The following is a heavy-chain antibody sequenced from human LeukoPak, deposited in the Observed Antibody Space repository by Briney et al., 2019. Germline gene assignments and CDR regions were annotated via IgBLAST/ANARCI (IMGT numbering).Heavy chain of an antibody. CDR2: INHSGST. Sequence: PSETLSLTCAVYGGSFSGYYWSWIRQPPGKGLEWIGEINHSGSTNYNPSLKSRVTISVDTSKNQFSLKLSSVTAADTAVYYCARGGGLRYFDWTPRTGYYYYMNVWGKGTTVTVSS. CDR1: GGSFSGYY. CDR3: ARGGGLRYFDWTPRTGYYYYMNV. V-gene: IGHV4-34*01. J-gene: IGHJ6*03. D-gene: IGHD3-9*01.